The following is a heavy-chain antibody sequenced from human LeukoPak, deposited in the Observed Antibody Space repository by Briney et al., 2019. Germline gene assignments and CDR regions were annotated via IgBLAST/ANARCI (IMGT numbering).Heavy chain of an antibody. CDR2: IYYSGST. D-gene: IGHD2-15*01. J-gene: IGHJ4*02. CDR3: ARAWGCSGGSCYYFDY. Sequence: SETLSLTCTVSGGSISSYYWSWIRQPPGKGLEWIGYIYYSGSTNYNPSLESRVTISVDTSKNQFSLKLSSVTAADTAVYYCARAWGCSGGSCYYFDYWGQGTLVTVSS. CDR1: GGSISSYY. V-gene: IGHV4-59*01.